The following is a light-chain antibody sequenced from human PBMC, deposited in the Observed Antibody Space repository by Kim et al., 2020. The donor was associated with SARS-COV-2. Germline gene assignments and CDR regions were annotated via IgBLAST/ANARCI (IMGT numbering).Light chain of an antibody. CDR3: QQYNKWPLT. J-gene: IGKJ4*01. V-gene: IGKV3-15*01. Sequence: VSPGERATLAGRASQSVSSKLAWYQQKPGLAPRLLIYGASTRATGIPVRFSGSGSGTEFTLTISSLQSEDFALYHCQQYNKWPLTFGGGTKVDIK. CDR1: QSVSSK. CDR2: GAS.